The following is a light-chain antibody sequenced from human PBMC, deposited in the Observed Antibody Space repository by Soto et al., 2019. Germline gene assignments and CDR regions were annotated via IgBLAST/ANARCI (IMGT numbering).Light chain of an antibody. Sequence: EIVLTQSPGTLSLSPGERATLSCRASESVSSSYLAWYQQKPGQAPRLLIYGASSRATGIPDRFSGSGSGTDFTLTISRLEPEDFAVYYCQQYGDLPWTFGQGTKVDI. CDR3: QQYGDLPWT. CDR1: ESVSSSY. V-gene: IGKV3-20*01. J-gene: IGKJ1*01. CDR2: GAS.